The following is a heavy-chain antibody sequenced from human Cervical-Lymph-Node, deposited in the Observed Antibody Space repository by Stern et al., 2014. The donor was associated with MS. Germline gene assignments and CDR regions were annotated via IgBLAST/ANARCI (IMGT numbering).Heavy chain of an antibody. CDR2: ISHTGSS. CDR1: GGSIRSADYF. Sequence: QVQLQESGPRLVKPSQTLSLTCTVSGGSIRSADYFWSWIRQHPGKGLDWIGYISHTGSSYSNPSLKSRVSLSVDTSKNQFSLKLDSVTAADTAVYYCASYGDNDHFDYWGQGILVSVSS. CDR3: ASYGDNDHFDY. J-gene: IGHJ4*02. D-gene: IGHD4-17*01. V-gene: IGHV4-31*03.